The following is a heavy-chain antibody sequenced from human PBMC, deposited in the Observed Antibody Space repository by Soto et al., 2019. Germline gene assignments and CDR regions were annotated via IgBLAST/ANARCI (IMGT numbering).Heavy chain of an antibody. Sequence: QVQLVQSGPEVKKPGASVKVSCKTSGYTFTSFGISWVRQAPGQGREWMGWISTDKGKTNYAQKLQGRVTMTTDTSTSTAYMELGSLRSDHTAVYYCATRSPAFDYWGQGTLVTVSS. CDR3: ATRSPAFDY. V-gene: IGHV1-18*01. J-gene: IGHJ4*02. CDR1: GYTFTSFG. CDR2: ISTDKGKT.